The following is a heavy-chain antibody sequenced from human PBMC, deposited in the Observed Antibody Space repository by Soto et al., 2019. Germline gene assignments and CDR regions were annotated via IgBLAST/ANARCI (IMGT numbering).Heavy chain of an antibody. Sequence: PGESLKISCKGSGYSFTSYWIGWVRQMSGEGLEWMGIIYPGDSDTRYSPSFQGQVTISADKSISTAYLQWSSLKASDTAMYYCARIAAPRSGTVGYCDYWGQGTLVTVSS. CDR2: IYPGDSDT. V-gene: IGHV5-51*01. CDR1: GYSFTSYW. J-gene: IGHJ4*02. D-gene: IGHD6-6*01. CDR3: ARIAAPRSGTVGYCDY.